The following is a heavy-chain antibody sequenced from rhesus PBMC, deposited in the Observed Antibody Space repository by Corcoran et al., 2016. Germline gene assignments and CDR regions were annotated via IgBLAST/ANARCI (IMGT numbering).Heavy chain of an antibody. V-gene: IGHV1S2*01. CDR3: AREGIAATEALWVY. CDR1: GYTFTDYY. Sequence: QVQLVQSGAEVKKPGSSVKVSCKASGYTFTDYYMHWVRQPPRQGLKWMGWINPNNGNTKDAQKFHGRVTMTRDTSTSTAYMELSSLRSEDTAVYYCAREGIAATEALWVYWGQGVLVTVSS. CDR2: INPNNGNT. D-gene: IGHD6-31*01. J-gene: IGHJ4*01.